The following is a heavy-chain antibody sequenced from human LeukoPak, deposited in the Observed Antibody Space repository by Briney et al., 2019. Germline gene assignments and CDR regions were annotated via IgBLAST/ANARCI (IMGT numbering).Heavy chain of an antibody. V-gene: IGHV1-46*01. CDR1: GYTFTSYY. CDR3: ARELAPRDYYYYYGMDV. CDR2: INPSGGST. Sequence: ASVKVSCKASGYTFTSYYMHWVRQAPGQGLEWMGIINPSGGSTSYAQKFQGRVTMTGDTSTSTAYMELSSLRSEDTAVYYCARELAPRDYYYYYGMDVWGQGTTVTVSS. J-gene: IGHJ6*02.